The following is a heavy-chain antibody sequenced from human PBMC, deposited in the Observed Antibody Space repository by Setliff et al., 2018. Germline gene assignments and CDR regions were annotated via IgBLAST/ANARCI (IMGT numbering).Heavy chain of an antibody. Sequence: TSETLSLTCTVYGGSFSDYYWGWVRQPPGKGLEWIGEINHSGSTNYIPSLKSRLSISADTSKNQFSLKLTSVTAADTAVYYCARTHCTTTSCFYFHYWGQGTVVTVSS. CDR1: GGSFSDYY. CDR3: ARTHCTTTSCFYFHY. V-gene: IGHV4-34*09. J-gene: IGHJ4*02. D-gene: IGHD2-2*01. CDR2: INHSGST.